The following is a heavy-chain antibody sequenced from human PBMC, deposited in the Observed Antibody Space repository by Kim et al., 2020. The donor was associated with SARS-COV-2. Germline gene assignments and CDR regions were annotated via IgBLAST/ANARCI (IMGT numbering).Heavy chain of an antibody. CDR2: IWYDGSNK. J-gene: IGHJ4*02. CDR3: ARADLGSSWYYFDY. Sequence: GGSLRLSCAASGFTFSSYGMHWVRQAPGKGLEWVAVIWYDGSNKYYADSVKGRFTISRDNSKNTLYLQMNSLRAEDTAVYYCARADLGSSWYYFDYWGQGTLVTVSS. V-gene: IGHV3-33*01. D-gene: IGHD6-13*01. CDR1: GFTFSSYG.